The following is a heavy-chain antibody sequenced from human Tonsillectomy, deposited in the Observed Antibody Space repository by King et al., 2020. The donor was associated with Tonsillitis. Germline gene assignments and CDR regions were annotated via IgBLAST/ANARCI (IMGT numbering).Heavy chain of an antibody. CDR2: IYGGDSDT. D-gene: IGHD3-16*01. CDR3: VRQSGKSGTYDFDD. CDR1: GYTFTDYW. V-gene: IGHV5-51*01. J-gene: IGHJ4*02. Sequence: QMLQSGAEVKKPGESLRISCLVSGYTFTDYWIAWVRQLPGKGLEWMGIIYGGDSDTTYSPSFQGHITISADKSTTTAYLQWASLKASDTATYYCVRQSGKSGTYDFDDWGQGTLVTVPS.